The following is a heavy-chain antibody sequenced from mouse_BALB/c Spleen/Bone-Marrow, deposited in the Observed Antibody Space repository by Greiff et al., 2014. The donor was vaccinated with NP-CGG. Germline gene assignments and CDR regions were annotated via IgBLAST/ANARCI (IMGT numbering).Heavy chain of an antibody. D-gene: IGHD1-1*01. CDR3: AMYYYGSSLFAY. Sequence: EVQLQQPGAELVKPGASVKLSCTASGFNIKDTYMHWVKQRPEQGLEWIGRIDPANGNTKYDPKFQGKATITADTSSNTAYLQLSSLTSEDTAVYYRAMYYYGSSLFAYWGQGTLVTVSA. V-gene: IGHV14-3*02. J-gene: IGHJ3*01. CDR1: GFNIKDTY. CDR2: IDPANGNT.